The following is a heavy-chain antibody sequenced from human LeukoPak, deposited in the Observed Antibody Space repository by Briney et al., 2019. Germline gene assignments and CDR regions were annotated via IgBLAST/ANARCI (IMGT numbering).Heavy chain of an antibody. D-gene: IGHD5-12*01. J-gene: IGHJ4*02. V-gene: IGHV3-30*18. Sequence: GGSLRLSCAASGFTFSSYGMHWVRQAPGKGLAWVAVISYDGSNKYYTNSVKGRFTISRDNSKNTLCLQMNSLRAEDTAVYYCAQDGGSGYDYWERPPLDYWGQGTLVTVSS. CDR1: GFTFSSYG. CDR2: ISYDGSNK. CDR3: AQDGGSGYDYWERPPLDY.